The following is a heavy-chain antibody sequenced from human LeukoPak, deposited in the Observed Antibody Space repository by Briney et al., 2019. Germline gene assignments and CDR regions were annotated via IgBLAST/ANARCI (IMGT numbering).Heavy chain of an antibody. J-gene: IGHJ6*03. CDR1: GGSISSGSYY. Sequence: PSQPLSLTCTVSGGSISSGSYYWSWIRQPAGKGLEWIGRIYTSGSTNYNPSLKSRVTISVDTSKNQFSLKLSSVTAADTAVYYCARATSEGYYGSGSYFYYYYYMDVWGKGTTVTVSS. V-gene: IGHV4-61*02. CDR3: ARATSEGYYGSGSYFYYYYYMDV. CDR2: IYTSGST. D-gene: IGHD3-10*01.